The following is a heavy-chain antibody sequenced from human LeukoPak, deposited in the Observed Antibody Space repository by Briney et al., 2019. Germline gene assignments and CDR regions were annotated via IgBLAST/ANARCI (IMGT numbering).Heavy chain of an antibody. CDR1: GHSISSDYY. J-gene: IGHJ6*02. D-gene: IGHD3-22*01. CDR3: ARWHDSSGHYGMDV. Sequence: SETLSLTCTVSGHSISSDYYWGWIRQPPGKGLEWIGSIYHSGSTYYNPSLKSRVTISVDTSKNQFSLKLSSVTAADTAVYYCARWHDSSGHYGMDVWGQGTTVTVSS. V-gene: IGHV4-38-2*02. CDR2: IYHSGST.